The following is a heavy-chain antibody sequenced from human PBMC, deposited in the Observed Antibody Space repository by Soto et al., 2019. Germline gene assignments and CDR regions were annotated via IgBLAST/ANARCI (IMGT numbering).Heavy chain of an antibody. CDR2: ISHSGIT. CDR3: ARVRYDRSGFDH. D-gene: IGHD3-22*01. V-gene: IGHV4-4*02. CDR1: GDSISRSHW. Sequence: QVQLQESGPGLVRPSGALSVTCAVYGDSISRSHWWSWVRQSPGKGLEWIGEISHSGITNYNPSLKSRVTISGDQSKNQLSLKLPSVTAADPAVYYCARVRYDRSGFDHWGQGTLVSVSS. J-gene: IGHJ4*02.